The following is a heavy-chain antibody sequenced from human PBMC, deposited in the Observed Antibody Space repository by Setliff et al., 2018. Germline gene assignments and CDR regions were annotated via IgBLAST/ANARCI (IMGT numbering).Heavy chain of an antibody. CDR2: ISAYNGDT. CDR1: GYPFTPQG. J-gene: IGHJ3*02. D-gene: IGHD5-12*01. CDR3: ARGGYGGYHEALDI. V-gene: IGHV1-18*01. Sequence: ASVKVSCKTSGYPFTPQGISWVRQAPGQGLEWMGWISAYNGDTNFIQKFHDRVTMTTDRSTSTAYMELRSLGSDDTAMYYCARGGYGGYHEALDIRGQGTMVTVSS.